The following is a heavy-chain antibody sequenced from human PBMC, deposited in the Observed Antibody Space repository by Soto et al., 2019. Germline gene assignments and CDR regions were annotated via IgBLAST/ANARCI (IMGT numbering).Heavy chain of an antibody. V-gene: IGHV3-30*02. Sequence: GGSLRLSCAVSEIIFSGYGMHWVRQAPGKGLEWVAVIRFDGSNIHYADSVKGRFTISRDNSKNTLYLQMNSLRAEDTAVYYCAKDGAGYDYGDYGRMDVWGKGTTVTVSS. CDR1: EIIFSGYG. D-gene: IGHD4-17*01. CDR2: IRFDGSNI. CDR3: AKDGAGYDYGDYGRMDV. J-gene: IGHJ6*03.